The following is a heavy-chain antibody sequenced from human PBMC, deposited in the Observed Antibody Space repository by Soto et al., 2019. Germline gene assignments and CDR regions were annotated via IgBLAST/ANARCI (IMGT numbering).Heavy chain of an antibody. CDR1: GGSISSSSYY. J-gene: IGHJ4*02. CDR2: IYYSGST. V-gene: IGHV4-31*03. CDR3: ARSGYSYGPNPLLY. D-gene: IGHD5-18*01. Sequence: SETLSLTCTVSGGSISSSSYYWGWIRQHPGKGLEWIGYIYYSGSTYYNPSLKSRVTISVDTSKNQFSLKLSSVTAADTAVYYCARSGYSYGPNPLLYWGQGTLVTVSS.